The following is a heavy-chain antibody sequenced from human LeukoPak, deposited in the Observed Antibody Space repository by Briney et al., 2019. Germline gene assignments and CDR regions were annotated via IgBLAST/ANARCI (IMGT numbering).Heavy chain of an antibody. CDR1: GYTFTSYY. V-gene: IGHV1-46*01. J-gene: IGHJ5*02. Sequence: ASVKVSCKASGYTFTSYYMHWVRQAPGQGLEWMGIINPSGGSTSYAQKFQGRVTMTRDTSISTAYMELSRLRSDDTAVYYCASGSGSGSYYRFDPWGQGTLVTVSS. CDR2: INPSGGST. CDR3: ASGSGSGSYYRFDP. D-gene: IGHD3-10*01.